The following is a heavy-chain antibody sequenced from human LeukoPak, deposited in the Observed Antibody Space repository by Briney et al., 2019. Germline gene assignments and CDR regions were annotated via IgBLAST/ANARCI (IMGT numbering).Heavy chain of an antibody. CDR2: IYSGGST. V-gene: IGHV3-66*01. J-gene: IGHJ4*02. Sequence: GGSLRLSCAASGFTVSSNYMSWVRQAPGKGLEWVSVIYSGGSTYYADSVKGRFTISRDNSKNTLYLQMNSLRAEDTAVYYCAREEDTYYYDSSGYWGQGTPVTVSS. CDR1: GFTVSSNY. CDR3: AREEDTYYYDSSGY. D-gene: IGHD3-22*01.